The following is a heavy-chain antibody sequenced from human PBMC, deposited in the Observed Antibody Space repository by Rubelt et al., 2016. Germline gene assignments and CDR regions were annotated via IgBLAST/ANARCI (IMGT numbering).Heavy chain of an antibody. Sequence: VRQAPGKGLEWVSSISDTSKYIFHADSVGGRFTISRDDAKNSLFLQMNGLRVEDTAIYYCAKSNVVVTPGDYWGQGTLVTVSS. CDR3: AKSNVVVTPGDY. CDR2: ISDTSKYI. J-gene: IGHJ4*02. V-gene: IGHV3-21*06. D-gene: IGHD4-23*01.